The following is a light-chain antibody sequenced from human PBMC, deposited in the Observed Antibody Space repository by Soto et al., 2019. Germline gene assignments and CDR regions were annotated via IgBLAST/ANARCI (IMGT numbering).Light chain of an antibody. CDR1: QSVSWN. CDR2: GAS. J-gene: IGKJ1*01. CDR3: QHYGNSPT. V-gene: IGKV3-20*01. Sequence: EIVLTQSPGTLSLSPGERVTLSCRASQSVSWNLAWYQHKPGQAPRLLIYGASNRATGIPDRFSGSGSGTDFTLRISRLEPEDFAVYWCQHYGNSPTVGQGTKVDIK.